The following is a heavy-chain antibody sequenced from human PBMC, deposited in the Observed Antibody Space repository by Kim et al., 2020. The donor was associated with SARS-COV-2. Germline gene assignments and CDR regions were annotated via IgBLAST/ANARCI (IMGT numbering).Heavy chain of an antibody. V-gene: IGHV4-59*01. CDR3: ARYQVANLWYFDL. D-gene: IGHD2-15*01. J-gene: IGHJ2*01. Sequence: NYTPSLKSRVIISVDTSKNQFSLKLSSVTAADTAVYYCARYQVANLWYFDLWGRGTLVTVSS.